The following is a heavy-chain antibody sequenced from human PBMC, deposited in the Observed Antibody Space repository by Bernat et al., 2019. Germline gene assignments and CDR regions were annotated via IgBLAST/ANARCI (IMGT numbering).Heavy chain of an antibody. CDR3: TRARSVVVVAATPFSFY. CDR2: IRSKAYGGTT. D-gene: IGHD2-15*01. V-gene: IGHV3-49*05. CDR1: GFTFGDYA. J-gene: IGHJ4*02. Sequence: EVQLVESGGGLVKPGRSLRLSCTASGFTFGDYAMSWFRQAPGKGLEWVGFIRSKAYGGTTEYAASVKGRFTISRDDSKSIAYLQMNSLKTEDTAVYYCTRARSVVVVAATPFSFYWDQGTLVTVSS.